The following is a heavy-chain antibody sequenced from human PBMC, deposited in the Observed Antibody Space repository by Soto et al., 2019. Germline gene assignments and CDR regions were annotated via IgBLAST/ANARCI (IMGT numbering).Heavy chain of an antibody. Sequence: VQLVESGGALVQPGRSLRLSCAVSGFTFDEYGMHWVRQAPGKGLEWVSGISWNSGSMGYADSVKGRFTISRDNSKNSLYLQMNSLRPEDTALYHCAKARIPGIEDYMDVWGKGTTVTVSS. CDR3: AKARIPGIEDYMDV. J-gene: IGHJ6*03. CDR2: ISWNSGSM. CDR1: GFTFDEYG. D-gene: IGHD2-15*01. V-gene: IGHV3-9*01.